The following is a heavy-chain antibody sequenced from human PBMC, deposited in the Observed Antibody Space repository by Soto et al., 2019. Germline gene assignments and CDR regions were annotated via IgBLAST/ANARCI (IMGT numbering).Heavy chain of an antibody. Sequence: SETLSLTCTVSGDSINNYYWSWIRQPPGKRLKWIGYIYYTGSTTYNPSLEGRVTMSVDTSKNQFFLKLSSVNAADTAVYYCAKYRRTAAEGFTLDYWGRGTLVTVSS. D-gene: IGHD6-13*01. CDR3: AKYRRTAAEGFTLDY. V-gene: IGHV4-59*01. J-gene: IGHJ4*02. CDR1: GDSINNYY. CDR2: IYYTGST.